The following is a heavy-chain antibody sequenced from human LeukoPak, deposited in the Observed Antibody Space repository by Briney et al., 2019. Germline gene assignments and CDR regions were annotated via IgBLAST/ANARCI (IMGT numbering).Heavy chain of an antibody. D-gene: IGHD5-24*01. CDR1: GGSISSYY. CDR2: IYYSGSP. J-gene: IGHJ4*02. Sequence: SETLSLTCTVSGGSISSYYWSWIRQPPGKGLGGIGYIYYSGSPNYNPSLKSRVTISVDTSKNQFSLKLTSVTAADTAVYYCARHLMANIRSRGEYFDSWGQGTLVSVSS. V-gene: IGHV4-59*08. CDR3: ARHLMANIRSRGEYFDS.